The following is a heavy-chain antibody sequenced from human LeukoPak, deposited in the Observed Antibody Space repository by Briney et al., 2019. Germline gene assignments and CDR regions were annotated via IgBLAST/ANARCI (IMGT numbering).Heavy chain of an antibody. D-gene: IGHD2-2*01. Sequence: GGSLRLSCAASGFTFSSYWMHWVRQAPGKGLVWVSRINSDGSSTSYADSVKGRFTISRDNAKNTLYLQMNSLRVEDTAVYYCTRGRTPYQPNYFDYWGQGTLVTVSS. CDR3: TRGRTPYQPNYFDY. V-gene: IGHV3-74*01. CDR1: GFTFSSYW. CDR2: INSDGSST. J-gene: IGHJ4*02.